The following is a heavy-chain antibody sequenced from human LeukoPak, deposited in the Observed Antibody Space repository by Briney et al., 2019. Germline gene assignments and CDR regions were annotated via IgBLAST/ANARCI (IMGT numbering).Heavy chain of an antibody. CDR1: GFAFGTYA. CDR3: AKEWARYGFDGLDY. V-gene: IGHV3-23*01. CDR2: ITGSSDRT. J-gene: IGHJ4*02. Sequence: GRSLRLSCAASGFAFGTYAMNWVRQAPGRGLEWVSSITGSSDRTYSADSVKGRFTISRDNSKNTLYLQMNSLRAEDTAVYYCAKEWARYGFDGLDYWGQGTLVTVSS. D-gene: IGHD5-18*01.